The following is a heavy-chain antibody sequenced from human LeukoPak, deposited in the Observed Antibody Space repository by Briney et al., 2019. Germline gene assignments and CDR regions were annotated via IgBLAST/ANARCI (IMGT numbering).Heavy chain of an antibody. CDR1: GYTFSSYA. V-gene: IGHV1-3*01. CDR2: IDAVNGNT. Sequence: ASVKVSCKASGYTFSSYAMHWVRQAPGQWLEWMGWIDAVNGNTKYSQKFQGRVTITRDTSASIAYMELSSLRSEDTAVYYCARDGQARPFDYWGQGTLVTVSS. J-gene: IGHJ4*02. CDR3: ARDGQARPFDY.